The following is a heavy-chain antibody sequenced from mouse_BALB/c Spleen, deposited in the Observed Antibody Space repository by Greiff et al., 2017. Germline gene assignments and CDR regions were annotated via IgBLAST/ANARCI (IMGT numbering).Heavy chain of an antibody. CDR1: GYTFTSYY. Sequence: QVQLQQPGAELVKPGASVKLSCKASGYTFTSYYMYWVKQRPGQGLEWIGGINPSNGGTNFNEKFKSKATLTVDKSSSTAYMQLSSLTSEDSAVYYCTGRGYGSGAPWFAYWGQGTLVTVSA. J-gene: IGHJ3*01. CDR2: INPSNGGT. D-gene: IGHD1-1*01. CDR3: TGRGYGSGAPWFAY. V-gene: IGHV1S81*02.